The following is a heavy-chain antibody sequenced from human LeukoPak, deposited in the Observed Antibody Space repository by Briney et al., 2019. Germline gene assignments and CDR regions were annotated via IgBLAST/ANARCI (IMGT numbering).Heavy chain of an antibody. V-gene: IGHV3-21*01. CDR2: ISSSSSYI. J-gene: IGHJ6*02. D-gene: IGHD3-3*01. CDR1: GFTFSSYS. Sequence: PGGSLRLSCAASGFTFSSYSMKWVRQAPGKGLEWVSSISSSSSYIYYADSVKGRFTISRDNAKNSLYLQMNSLRAEDTAVYYCARDQRFLEWLLYSPNYYYYGMDVWGQGTTVTVSS. CDR3: ARDQRFLEWLLYSPNYYYYGMDV.